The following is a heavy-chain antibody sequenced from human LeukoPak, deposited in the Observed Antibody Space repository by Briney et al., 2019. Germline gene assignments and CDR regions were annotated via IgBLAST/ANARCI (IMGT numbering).Heavy chain of an antibody. CDR3: ATNYDFWSGFSY. J-gene: IGHJ4*02. CDR2: IYYSGTT. Sequence: PSETLSLTCTVSGGSISSYYWSWVQPPPGTGLEWIGYIYYSGTTNYNPPLKSRVTISVDTSKNQFSLKLSSVTAADTAVYYCATNYDFWSGFSYWGQGTLVTVSS. V-gene: IGHV4-59*01. D-gene: IGHD3-3*01. CDR1: GGSISSYY.